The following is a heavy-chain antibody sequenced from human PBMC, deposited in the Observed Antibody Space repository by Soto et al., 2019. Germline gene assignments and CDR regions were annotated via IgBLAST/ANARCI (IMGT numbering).Heavy chain of an antibody. J-gene: IGHJ4*02. D-gene: IGHD3-16*01. Sequence: QVQLVESGGGVVQPGRSLRLSCAASGFTFSSYAMHWVRQAPGKGLEWVAVISYEGSNKYYADSVKGRFTISRDNSKNTLYLQMNSLRAEDTAVYYCARDGGIGYYFDYWGQGTLVTVSS. V-gene: IGHV3-30-3*01. CDR1: GFTFSSYA. CDR3: ARDGGIGYYFDY. CDR2: ISYEGSNK.